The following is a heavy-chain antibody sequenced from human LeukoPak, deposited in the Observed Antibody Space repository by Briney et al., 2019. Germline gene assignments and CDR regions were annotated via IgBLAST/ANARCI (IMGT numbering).Heavy chain of an antibody. CDR1: GFTFSSYA. CDR2: ISGSGGST. Sequence: GGSLRLSCAASGFTFSSYAMSWVRQAPGKGLGWVSAISGSGGSTYYADSVKGRFTISRDNSKNTLYLQMNSLRAEDTAVYYCAKDRALRYFDWGPFDYWGQGTLVTVSS. D-gene: IGHD3-9*01. CDR3: AKDRALRYFDWGPFDY. J-gene: IGHJ4*02. V-gene: IGHV3-23*01.